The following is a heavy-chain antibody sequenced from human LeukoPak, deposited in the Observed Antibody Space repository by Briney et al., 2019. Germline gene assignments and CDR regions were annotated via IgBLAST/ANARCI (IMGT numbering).Heavy chain of an antibody. CDR2: MNPNSGNT. CDR3: ARMEVAVSAFDI. Sequence: ASVKVSCKASGYTFTSYDINWVRQATGQGLEWMGWMNPNSGNTGYAQKFQGGVTMTRNTSISTAYMELSSLRSEDTAVYYCARMEVAVSAFDIWGQGTMVTVSS. D-gene: IGHD6-19*01. J-gene: IGHJ3*02. V-gene: IGHV1-8*01. CDR1: GYTFTSYD.